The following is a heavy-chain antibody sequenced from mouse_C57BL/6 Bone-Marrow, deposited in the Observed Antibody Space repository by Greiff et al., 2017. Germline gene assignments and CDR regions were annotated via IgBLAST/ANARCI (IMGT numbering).Heavy chain of an antibody. J-gene: IGHJ3*01. CDR2: INPGSGGT. CDR1: GYAFTNYL. Sequence: VQGVESGAELVRPGTSVKVSCKASGYAFTNYLIEWVKQRPGQGLEWIGVINPGSGGTNYNEKFKGKATLTADKSSSTAYMQLSSLTSEDSAVYFCAREGGIAYWGQGTLVTVSA. V-gene: IGHV1-54*01. CDR3: AREGGIAY.